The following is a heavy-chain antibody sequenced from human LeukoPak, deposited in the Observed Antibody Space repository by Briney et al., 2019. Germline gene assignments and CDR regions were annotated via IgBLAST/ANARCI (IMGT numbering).Heavy chain of an antibody. V-gene: IGHV3-11*01. J-gene: IGHJ4*02. CDR1: GFTFSDYY. CDR2: ISSSGSTI. CDR3: AKDRTYWQQLA. D-gene: IGHD6-13*01. Sequence: GGSLRLSCAASGFTFSDYYMSWIRQAPGKGLEWVSYISSSGSTIYYADSVKGRFTISRDNAKNSLYLQMNSLRAEDTAVYYCAKDRTYWQQLAWGQGTLVTVSS.